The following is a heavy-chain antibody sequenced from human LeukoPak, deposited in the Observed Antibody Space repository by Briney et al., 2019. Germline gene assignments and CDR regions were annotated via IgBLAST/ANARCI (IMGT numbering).Heavy chain of an antibody. J-gene: IGHJ4*02. Sequence: QPGGSLRLSCAASGFTFSSYEMNWVRQAPGKGLEWVSYISSSGSTINFADSVKGRFTISRDNAKNSLFLQMNSLRAEDTAVYYCARETYILGAQSLDYWGQGTLVTVSS. D-gene: IGHD1-26*01. CDR1: GFTFSSYE. CDR2: ISSSGSTI. V-gene: IGHV3-48*03. CDR3: ARETYILGAQSLDY.